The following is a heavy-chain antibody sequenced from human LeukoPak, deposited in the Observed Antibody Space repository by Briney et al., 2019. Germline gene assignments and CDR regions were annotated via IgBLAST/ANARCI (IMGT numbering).Heavy chain of an antibody. Sequence: SEPLSLTCTVSGVSISSSSYYWGWIRQPPGKGLEWIGSIYYSGSTNYNPSLKSRVTISVDTSKNQFSLKLSSVTAADTAVYYCASTTVATKGADYWGQGTLVTVSS. J-gene: IGHJ4*02. CDR2: IYYSGST. V-gene: IGHV4-39*07. CDR1: GVSISSSSYY. CDR3: ASTTVATKGADY. D-gene: IGHD4-23*01.